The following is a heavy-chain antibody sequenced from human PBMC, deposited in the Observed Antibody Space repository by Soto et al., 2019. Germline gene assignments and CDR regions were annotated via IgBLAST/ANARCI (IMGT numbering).Heavy chain of an antibody. Sequence: GGSLRLSCAASGFTFSSYWMSWVRQAPRKGLEWVANIKQDGSEKYYVDSVKGRFTISRDNAKNSLYLQMNSLRAEDTAVYYCAKLAGGITIFGVVSFYFDYWGQGTLVTVSS. J-gene: IGHJ4*02. V-gene: IGHV3-7*03. CDR2: IKQDGSEK. D-gene: IGHD3-3*01. CDR3: AKLAGGITIFGVVSFYFDY. CDR1: GFTFSSYW.